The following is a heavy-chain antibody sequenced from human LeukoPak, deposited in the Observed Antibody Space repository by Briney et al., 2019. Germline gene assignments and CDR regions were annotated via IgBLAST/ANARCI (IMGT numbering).Heavy chain of an antibody. CDR1: GYTFTSYG. D-gene: IGHD2-21*02. Sequence: ASVKVSCKASGYTFTSYGISWVRQAPGQGLKWMGWISAYNGNTNYAQKLQGRVTITTDESTSTAYMELSSLRSEDTAVYYCARAPIVVVTAIVWDDAFDIWGQGTMVTVSS. CDR2: ISAYNGNT. J-gene: IGHJ3*02. CDR3: ARAPIVVVTAIVWDDAFDI. V-gene: IGHV1-18*01.